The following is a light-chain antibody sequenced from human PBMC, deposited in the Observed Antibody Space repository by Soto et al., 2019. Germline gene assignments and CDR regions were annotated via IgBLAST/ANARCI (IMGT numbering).Light chain of an antibody. CDR2: EVS. J-gene: IGLJ3*02. V-gene: IGLV2-14*01. CDR3: SSYTSSSTLDWV. CDR1: SSDVGGYNY. Sequence: QSVLTQPASVSGSPGQSITISCTGTSSDVGGYNYVSWYQQHPGKDPKLMIYEVSNRPSGVSNRFSGSKSGNTASLTISGLQAEDEADYYCSSYTSSSTLDWVFGGGTKVTVL.